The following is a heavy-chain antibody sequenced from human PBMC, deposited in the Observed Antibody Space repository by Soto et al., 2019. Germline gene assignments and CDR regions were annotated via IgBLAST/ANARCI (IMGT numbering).Heavy chain of an antibody. D-gene: IGHD3-3*01. CDR1: GGSISSGGYY. Sequence: SETLSLTCTVSGGSISSGGYYWSWIRQHPGKGLEWLGYIYYSGSTYYNPPLKSRVTISVDTSKNQFSLKLSSVTAADTAVYYCARGRITIFGVVPDAFDIWGQGTMVTVSS. CDR2: IYYSGST. CDR3: ARGRITIFGVVPDAFDI. J-gene: IGHJ3*02. V-gene: IGHV4-31*03.